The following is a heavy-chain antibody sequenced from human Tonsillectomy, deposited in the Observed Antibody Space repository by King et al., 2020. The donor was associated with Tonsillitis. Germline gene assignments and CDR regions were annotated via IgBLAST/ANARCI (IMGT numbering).Heavy chain of an antibody. Sequence: VQLQQWGAGLLKPSETLSLTCAVYGGSFSGYYWSWIRQPPGKGLEWIGEINHSGSTNYNPSLKSRVTISVDTSKNQFSLKLSSVTAADTAVYYCARDVSPKDYVWGSYRRPLMSFDYWGQGTLVTVSS. J-gene: IGHJ4*02. CDR2: INHSGST. CDR1: GGSFSGYY. D-gene: IGHD3-16*02. V-gene: IGHV4-34*01. CDR3: ARDVSPKDYVWGSYRRPLMSFDY.